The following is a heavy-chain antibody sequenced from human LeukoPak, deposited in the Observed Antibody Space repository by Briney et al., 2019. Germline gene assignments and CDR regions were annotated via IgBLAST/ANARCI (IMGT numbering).Heavy chain of an antibody. V-gene: IGHV3-23*01. CDR3: AKSRGIAVAGTMSKYYFDY. D-gene: IGHD6-19*01. CDR1: GFTFSTYA. Sequence: GGSLRLSCAASGFTFSTYAVNWVRQAPGKGLEWVSAIRGSGDSTYYADSVKGRFTISRDNSKNTLYLQMNSLRAEDTAVYYCAKSRGIAVAGTMSKYYFDYWGQGTLVTVSS. CDR2: IRGSGDST. J-gene: IGHJ4*02.